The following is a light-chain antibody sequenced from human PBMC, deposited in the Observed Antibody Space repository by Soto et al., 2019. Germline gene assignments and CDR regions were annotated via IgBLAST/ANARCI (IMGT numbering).Light chain of an antibody. CDR2: DVN. Sequence: QSALTQPASVSGSPGQSITISCTGTSSDIGGYKYVSWYQQHPGKAPKLMIYDVNNRPSGVSNRFSGSKSGNTASLTVSGLQAEDEAVYYCSSYTNSGALVVFGGGTQLTVL. J-gene: IGLJ2*01. V-gene: IGLV2-14*01. CDR1: SSDIGGYKY. CDR3: SSYTNSGALVV.